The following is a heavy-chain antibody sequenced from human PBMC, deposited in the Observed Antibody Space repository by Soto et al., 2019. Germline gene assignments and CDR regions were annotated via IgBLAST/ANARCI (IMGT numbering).Heavy chain of an antibody. J-gene: IGHJ4*02. D-gene: IGHD2-15*01. CDR2: IIPIFGTA. CDR1: GGTFSSYA. Sequence: SVKVSCKASGGTFSSYAISWVRQAPGQGLEWMGGIIPIFGTANYAQKFQGRVTITADESTSTAYMELSGLRSEDTAVYYCARSPCSGGSCSSRYFDYWGQGTLVTVSS. V-gene: IGHV1-69*13. CDR3: ARSPCSGGSCSSRYFDY.